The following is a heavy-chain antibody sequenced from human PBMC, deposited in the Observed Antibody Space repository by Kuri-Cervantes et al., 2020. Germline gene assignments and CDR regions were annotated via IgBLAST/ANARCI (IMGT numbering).Heavy chain of an antibody. J-gene: IGHJ4*02. D-gene: IGHD3-22*01. CDR1: GFTFSSYA. CDR2: ISYDGSNK. CDR3: ARQAGYDSSGYYLNYFDY. Sequence: GGSLRLSCAASGFTFSSYAMHWVRQAPGKGLEWVAVISYDGSNKYYADSVKGRFTISRDNSKNTLYLQMSSLRAEDTAVYYCARQAGYDSSGYYLNYFDYWDQGTLVTVSS. V-gene: IGHV3-30-3*01.